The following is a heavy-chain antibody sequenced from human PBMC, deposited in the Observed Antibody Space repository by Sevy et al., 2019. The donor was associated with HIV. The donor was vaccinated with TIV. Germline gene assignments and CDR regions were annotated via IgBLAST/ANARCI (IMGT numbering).Heavy chain of an antibody. Sequence: GGSLRLSCAASGFTFSSYSMNWVRQAPGKGLEWVSSISSGSTYIYYVDSVKGRFTISRDNAKNSLYLQMNSLRAEDTAVYYCASDRGVGTSSYGMDVWGQGTMVTVSS. CDR1: GFTFSSYS. V-gene: IGHV3-21*01. J-gene: IGHJ6*02. CDR2: ISSGSTYI. D-gene: IGHD1-26*01. CDR3: ASDRGVGTSSYGMDV.